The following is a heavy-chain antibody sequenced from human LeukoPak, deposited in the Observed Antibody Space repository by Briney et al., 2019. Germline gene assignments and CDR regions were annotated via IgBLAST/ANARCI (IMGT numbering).Heavy chain of an antibody. Sequence: GGSLRLSCVASGFTFDDYAMHWVRQAPGKGLEWVSGISWNSGSIAYADSVKGRFTISRDNAKSSLYLQMDSLRPEDTAFYYCAKGPSYSSGWSAEYFQHWGQGTLVTVSS. D-gene: IGHD6-19*01. CDR2: ISWNSGSI. CDR3: AKGPSYSSGWSAEYFQH. J-gene: IGHJ1*01. V-gene: IGHV3-9*01. CDR1: GFTFDDYA.